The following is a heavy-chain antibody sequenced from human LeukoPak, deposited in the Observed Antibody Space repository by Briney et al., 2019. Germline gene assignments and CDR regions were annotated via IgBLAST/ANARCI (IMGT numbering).Heavy chain of an antibody. CDR1: GFTYSSYE. Sequence: PGGSLRLSCVVSGFTYSSYEMNWVRQAPGKGLEWVSYISSSGGTIYYADSVKGRFTISRDNAKNSLYLQMNSLRAEDTAVYYCATALVSGKSNWFDPWGQGTLVTVSS. J-gene: IGHJ5*02. D-gene: IGHD3-9*01. CDR2: ISSSGGTI. V-gene: IGHV3-48*03. CDR3: ATALVSGKSNWFDP.